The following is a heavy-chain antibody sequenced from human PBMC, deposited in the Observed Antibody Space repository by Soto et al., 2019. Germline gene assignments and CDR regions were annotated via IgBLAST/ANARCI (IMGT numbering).Heavy chain of an antibody. CDR3: ELDIDY. CDR1: GFTFTNAW. D-gene: IGHD1-7*01. J-gene: IGHJ4*02. V-gene: IGHV3-15*07. CDR2: IKSKTDGETT. Sequence: EVQLVESGGGLVKPGGSLRLSCAASGFTFTNAWMNWVRQAPGKGLEWVGRIKSKTDGETTDYAAPVQGRFTISRDDSENTLYLHMNSLKTEDTAVYYCELDIDYWGQGALVTVSS.